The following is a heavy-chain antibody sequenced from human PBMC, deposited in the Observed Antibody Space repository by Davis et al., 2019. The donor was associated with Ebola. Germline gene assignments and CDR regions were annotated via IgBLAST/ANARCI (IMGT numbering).Heavy chain of an antibody. V-gene: IGHV4-34*01. D-gene: IGHD6-6*01. CDR3: AVAARYYYYGMDV. CDR2: IYYSGST. Sequence: SETLSLTCAVYGGSFSGYYWSWIRQPPGKGLEWIGSIYYSGSTYYNPSLKSRVTISVDTSKNQFSLKLSSVTAADTAVYYCAVAARYYYYGMDVWGQGTTVTVSS. CDR1: GGSFSGYY. J-gene: IGHJ6*02.